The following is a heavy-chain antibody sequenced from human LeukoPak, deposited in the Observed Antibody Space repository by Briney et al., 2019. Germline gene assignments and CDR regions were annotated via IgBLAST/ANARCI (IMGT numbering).Heavy chain of an antibody. CDR3: ASYDSSGYYHYFDY. CDR2: ISGSGGST. CDR1: GFTFRSYA. J-gene: IGHJ4*02. D-gene: IGHD3-22*01. Sequence: GGSLRLSCAASGFTFRSYAMSWVRQAPGKGLEWISAISGSGGSTYYADSVKGRFTISRDNSKNTLYLQMNSLRAEDTAVYYCASYDSSGYYHYFDYWGQGTLVTVSS. V-gene: IGHV3-23*01.